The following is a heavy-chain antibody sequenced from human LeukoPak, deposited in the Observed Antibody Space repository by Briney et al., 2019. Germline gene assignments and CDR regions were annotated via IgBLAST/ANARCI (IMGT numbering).Heavy chain of an antibody. CDR1: GFTFSNYS. CDR3: ARDVGLRFLEWYPGAFDI. D-gene: IGHD3-3*01. Sequence: PGGSLRLSCAASGFTFSNYSMNWVRQAPGKGLEWVSCISSSRSYIYYADSVKGRFTISRDNAKNSLYLQMNSLRAEDTAVYYCARDVGLRFLEWYPGAFDIWGQGTMVTVSS. J-gene: IGHJ3*02. CDR2: ISSSRSYI. V-gene: IGHV3-21*01.